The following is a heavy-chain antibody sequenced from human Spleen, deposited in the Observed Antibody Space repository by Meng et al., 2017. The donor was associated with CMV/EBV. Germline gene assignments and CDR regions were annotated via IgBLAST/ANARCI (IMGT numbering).Heavy chain of an antibody. J-gene: IGHJ4*02. CDR2: INHSGST. CDR3: ARGGTTGYSSGCDY. D-gene: IGHD6-19*01. CDR1: GWSLSGYC. Sequence: QVQLPQGGAGRLKPSEALTLTCVSYGWSLSGYCWSWIRQPPGKGLEWIGEINHSGSTNYNPSLKSRVTISVDTSKNQFSLKLSSVTAADTAVYYCARGGTTGYSSGCDYWGQGTLVTVSS. V-gene: IGHV4-34*01.